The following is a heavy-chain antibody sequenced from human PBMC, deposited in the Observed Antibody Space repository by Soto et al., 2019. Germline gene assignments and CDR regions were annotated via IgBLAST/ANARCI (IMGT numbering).Heavy chain of an antibody. V-gene: IGHV3-48*03. CDR3: ARDQEAGSFFPYYYVMDV. CDR2: ISSSGSTI. D-gene: IGHD6-13*01. CDR1: GFTFSSYE. J-gene: IGHJ6*02. Sequence: EVQLVESGGGLVQPGGSLRLSCATSGFTFSSYEMNWVRQAPGKGLEWVSYISSSGSTIYYADSVKGRFTISRDNAKNSLYLQMDSLRAEDTAVYYCARDQEAGSFFPYYYVMDVWGQGTTVTVSS.